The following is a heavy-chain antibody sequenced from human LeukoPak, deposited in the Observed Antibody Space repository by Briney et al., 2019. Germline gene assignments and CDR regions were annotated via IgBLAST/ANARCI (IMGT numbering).Heavy chain of an antibody. Sequence: SETLSLTCTVSGDSISSYYWTWIRQPPGKGLEWIGYIYYSGNTNYNPSLKSRVTISLDASKNQFSLKLTSVTAADTAMYYCARRKAKTPNYFDYWGQGALVTVSS. CDR2: IYYSGNT. V-gene: IGHV4-59*08. J-gene: IGHJ4*02. CDR1: GDSISSYY. CDR3: ARRKAKTPNYFDY.